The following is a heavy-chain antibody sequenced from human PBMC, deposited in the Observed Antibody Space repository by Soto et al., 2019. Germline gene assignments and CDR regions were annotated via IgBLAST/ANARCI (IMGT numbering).Heavy chain of an antibody. D-gene: IGHD5-18*01. J-gene: IGHJ4*02. Sequence: AVKVSCKASGGTFSSYAISWVRQAPGQGLEWMGGIIPIFGTANYAQKFQGRVTITADESTSTAYMELSSLRSEDTAVYYCAIGSTGYSYGYFDYWGQGTLVTVSS. CDR1: GGTFSSYA. CDR2: IIPIFGTA. V-gene: IGHV1-69*13. CDR3: AIGSTGYSYGYFDY.